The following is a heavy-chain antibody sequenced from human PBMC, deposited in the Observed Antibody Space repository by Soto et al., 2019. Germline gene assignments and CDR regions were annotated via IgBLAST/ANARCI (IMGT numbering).Heavy chain of an antibody. CDR2: IKQDGSEK. D-gene: IGHD6-13*01. CDR1: GFTFSSYW. V-gene: IGHV3-7*01. J-gene: IGHJ5*02. CDR3: ARDGSSTSAKGWFDP. Sequence: GGSLRLSCAASGFTFSSYWMSWVRQAPGKGLEWVANIKQDGSEKFYVDSVKGRFTISRDNAKSSLSLQMNSLRVEDAAVYYCARDGSSTSAKGWFDPWGQGTLVTVSS.